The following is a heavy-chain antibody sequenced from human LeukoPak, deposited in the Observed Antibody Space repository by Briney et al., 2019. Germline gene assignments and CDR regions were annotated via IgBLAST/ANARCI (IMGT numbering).Heavy chain of an antibody. J-gene: IGHJ6*02. CDR3: AREYGDYLNYYYGMDV. Sequence: SSSGSNIYYADSVKGRFTISRDNAKNSLYLQMNSLRAEDTAVYYCAREYGDYLNYYYGMDVWGQGTTVTVSS. CDR2: SSSGSNI. V-gene: IGHV3-11*01. D-gene: IGHD4-17*01.